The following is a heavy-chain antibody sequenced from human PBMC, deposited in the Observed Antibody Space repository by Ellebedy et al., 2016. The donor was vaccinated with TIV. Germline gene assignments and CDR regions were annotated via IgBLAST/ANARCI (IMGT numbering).Heavy chain of an antibody. J-gene: IGHJ5*02. Sequence: ASVKVSCXASGFTFVHYDINWVRQAAGQGLEWMGWMNARTGDTGYAPKFRGRISMTRDTSTETAYLHLSSLKSNDTAVYFCARADFYVGFFDPWGQGTLVSVTS. CDR1: GFTFVHYD. D-gene: IGHD3-10*02. V-gene: IGHV1-8*01. CDR3: ARADFYVGFFDP. CDR2: MNARTGDT.